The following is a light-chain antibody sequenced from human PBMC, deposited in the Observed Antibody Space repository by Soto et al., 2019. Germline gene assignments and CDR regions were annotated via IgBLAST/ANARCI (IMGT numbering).Light chain of an antibody. Sequence: SALTQPPSASGSPGQSVAISCTGTSSDVGGYNYVSWYQRHPGKAPKLMIYEVNKRPSGVPDRFSGSKSGNTASLTVSGLQAEDEADYYCSSYAGSSNVFGTGTKVTV. CDR2: EVN. V-gene: IGLV2-8*01. CDR3: SSYAGSSNV. J-gene: IGLJ1*01. CDR1: SSDVGGYNY.